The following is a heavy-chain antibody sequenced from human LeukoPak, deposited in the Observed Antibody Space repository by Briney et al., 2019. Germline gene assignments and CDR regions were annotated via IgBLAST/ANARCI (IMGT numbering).Heavy chain of an antibody. CDR2: ISSSGSTI. CDR3: ARETNSTIFDY. V-gene: IGHV3-48*03. J-gene: IGHJ4*02. D-gene: IGHD2/OR15-2a*01. CDR1: GFTFSIYE. Sequence: GGSLRLSCAASGFTFSIYEMNWVRQAPGEGLEWVSYISSSGSTIYYADSVKGRFTISRDNAKNSLYLQKNSLRAEDTAVYYCARETNSTIFDYWGQGTLVTVSS.